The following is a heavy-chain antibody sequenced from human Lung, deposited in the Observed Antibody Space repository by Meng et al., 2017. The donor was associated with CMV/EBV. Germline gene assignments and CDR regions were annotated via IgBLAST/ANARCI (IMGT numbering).Heavy chain of an antibody. CDR2: ISSGGIT. CDR3: ARGDEFERQVDSFDI. CDR1: GGSIGSGGYY. J-gene: IGHJ3*02. V-gene: IGHV4-30-4*01. D-gene: IGHD1-1*01. Sequence: GGSIGSGGYYWSWFRHPPGKGLEWIGYISSGGITYYNPSLKSRLTISIDTSKNQLSLKLSSVTATDTAVYYCARGDEFERQVDSFDIWGQGTLVTVSS.